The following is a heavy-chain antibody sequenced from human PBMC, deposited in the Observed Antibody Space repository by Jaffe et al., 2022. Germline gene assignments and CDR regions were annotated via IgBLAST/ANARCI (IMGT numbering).Heavy chain of an antibody. J-gene: IGHJ4*02. V-gene: IGHV3-43D*04. Sequence: EVQLVESGGVVVQPGGSLRLSCAASGFTFDDYAMHWVRQAPGKGLEWVSLISWDGGSTYYADSVKGRFTISRDNSKNSLYLQMNSLRAEDTALYYCAKDQNAYCGGDCYPDYWGQGTLVTVSS. D-gene: IGHD2-21*02. CDR2: ISWDGGST. CDR3: AKDQNAYCGGDCYPDY. CDR1: GFTFDDYA.